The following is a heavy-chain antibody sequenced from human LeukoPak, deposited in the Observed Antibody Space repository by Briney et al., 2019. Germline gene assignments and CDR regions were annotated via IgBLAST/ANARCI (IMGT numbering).Heavy chain of an antibody. CDR1: GGSFSGYY. Sequence: SETLSLTCAVYGGSFSGYYWSWIRQPPGRELEWIGYIYYSGTTYYNPSLKSRVTMSVDTSKKQFSLKLSSVTAADTAVYFCARNYDRVDYWGQGTLVTVSS. J-gene: IGHJ4*02. D-gene: IGHD3-16*01. CDR3: ARNYDRVDY. V-gene: IGHV4-59*01. CDR2: IYYSGTT.